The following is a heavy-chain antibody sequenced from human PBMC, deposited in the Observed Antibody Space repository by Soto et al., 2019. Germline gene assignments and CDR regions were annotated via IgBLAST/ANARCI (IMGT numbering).Heavy chain of an antibody. CDR2: IYSGGST. CDR3: AKVGYCTGTSYPDV. CDR1: GLTVSSNY. D-gene: IGHD2-2*01. Sequence: EVQLVESGGGLVQPGGSLRLSCAASGLTVSSNYMSWVRQAPGKGLEWVSIIYSGGSTYYADSVKGRFTISRDNSKNTVYLQMNSLRAEDTAVYYCAKVGYCTGTSYPDVWGKGTTVTVSS. J-gene: IGHJ6*04. V-gene: IGHV3-66*01.